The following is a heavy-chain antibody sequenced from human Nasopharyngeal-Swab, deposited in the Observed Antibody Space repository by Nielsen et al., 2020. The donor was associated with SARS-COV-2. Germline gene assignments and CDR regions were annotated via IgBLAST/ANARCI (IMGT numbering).Heavy chain of an antibody. J-gene: IGHJ6*02. D-gene: IGHD3-9*01. V-gene: IGHV3-30*18. CDR2: ISYEGSNK. CDR3: AKDLKYYDILTGYMQISYPRRHYYYGMDV. CDR1: GFTFSSYG. Sequence: GGSLRLSCAASGFTFSSYGRHWVRQAPGKGLEWVAVISYEGSNKYYPDPGKGRFTISRDNSKNTLYLQMNSLRADDTAVYYCAKDLKYYDILTGYMQISYPRRHYYYGMDVWGQGTTVTVSS.